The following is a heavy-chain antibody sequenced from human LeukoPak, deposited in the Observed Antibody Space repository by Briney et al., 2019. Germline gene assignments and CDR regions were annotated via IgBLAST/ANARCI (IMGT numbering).Heavy chain of an antibody. CDR2: ISGSGGST. D-gene: IGHD2-2*01. CDR3: ANPTKDIVVVPAATAVDY. J-gene: IGHJ4*02. CDR1: GGTFSSND. Sequence: PGGSLRLSCAASGGTFSSNDMSWVRQAPGKGVEWVSAISGSGGSTYYADSVKGRFTISRDNSKNTLYLKMNRLRAEDTAVYYCANPTKDIVVVPAATAVDYWGQGTLVTVSS. V-gene: IGHV3-23*01.